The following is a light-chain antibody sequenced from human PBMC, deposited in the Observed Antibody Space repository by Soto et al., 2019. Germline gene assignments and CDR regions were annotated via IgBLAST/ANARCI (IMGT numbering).Light chain of an antibody. CDR3: QQSGSSPLT. V-gene: IGKV3-20*01. CDR1: QSVSNNY. Sequence: EIVMTQSPVTLSVSPGERATLSCRASQSVSNNYLAWYQQKPGQAPRLLIYGASSRATGIPDRFSGSGSATDFTLTISRLEPEDFAVYFCQQSGSSPLTFGGGTKVDIK. CDR2: GAS. J-gene: IGKJ4*01.